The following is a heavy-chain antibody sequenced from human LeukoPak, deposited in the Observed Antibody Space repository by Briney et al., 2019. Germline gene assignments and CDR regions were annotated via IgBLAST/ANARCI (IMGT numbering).Heavy chain of an antibody. D-gene: IGHD6-13*01. V-gene: IGHV1-2*02. J-gene: IGHJ5*01. CDR1: GYRFTGYF. CDR3: ARISAAGVGARPEYDS. CDR2: INPNNGGT. Sequence: ASVRVSCKASGYRFTGYFMHWVRQAPGQGLEWMGWINPNNGGTKFAEKFQGRITMTRDTSIRTAYMELSRLTSDDTAVYYCARISAAGVGARPEYDSWGQGTPVAVSS.